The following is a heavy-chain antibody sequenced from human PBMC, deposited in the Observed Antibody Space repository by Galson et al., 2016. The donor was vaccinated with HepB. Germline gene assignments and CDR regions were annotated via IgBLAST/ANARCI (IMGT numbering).Heavy chain of an antibody. V-gene: IGHV1-3*01. J-gene: IGHJ4*02. CDR3: ARSAPRYPIDY. CDR1: GYTFFNYA. CDR2: INAASQST. D-gene: IGHD1-1*01. Sequence: SVKVSCKASGYTFFNYAVHWVRRAPGQRLEWMGWINAASQSTEYSRKFQGRVTITRDTSAITAYMELSSLTSEDTGVYYCARSAPRYPIDYWGQGTLVIVSS.